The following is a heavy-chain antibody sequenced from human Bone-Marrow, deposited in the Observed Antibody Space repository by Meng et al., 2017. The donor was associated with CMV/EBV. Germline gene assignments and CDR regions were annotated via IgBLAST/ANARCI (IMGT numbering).Heavy chain of an antibody. D-gene: IGHD6-6*01. V-gene: IGHV3-30*03. J-gene: IGHJ4*02. CDR2: ISYDGSDK. CDR1: GLSFSGHG. CDR3: ARSFFSYSRSSRLPN. Sequence: SGLSFSGHGLRWVRQPPGKGLEWVAVISYDGSDKYYADSVKGRFTISRDNSKDTLYLQMNSLRPEDTALYYCARSFFSYSRSSRLPNWGQGTLVTVSS.